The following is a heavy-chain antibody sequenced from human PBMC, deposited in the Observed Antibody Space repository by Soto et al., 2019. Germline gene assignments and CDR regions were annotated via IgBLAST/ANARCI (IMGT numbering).Heavy chain of an antibody. CDR3: VKEGGYYGSGSYSVGENYYGMDV. J-gene: IGHJ6*02. V-gene: IGHV3-30*18. CDR1: GFTFSSYG. Sequence: QVQLVESGGGVVQPGRSLRLSCAASGFTFSSYGMHWVRQAPGKGLEWVAVISYDGSNKYYADSVKGRFTISRDNSKNTLYLQMNSLIAEDTAVYYCVKEGGYYGSGSYSVGENYYGMDVWGQGTTVTVSS. CDR2: ISYDGSNK. D-gene: IGHD3-10*01.